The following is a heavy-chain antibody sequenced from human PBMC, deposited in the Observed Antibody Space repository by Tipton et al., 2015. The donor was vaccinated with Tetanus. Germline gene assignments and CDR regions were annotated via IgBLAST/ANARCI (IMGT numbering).Heavy chain of an antibody. CDR3: ARQGSMGDSYYLSGIWFDP. CDR1: GYTFTSYD. CDR2: MNPNSGNT. D-gene: IGHD2-21*02. J-gene: IGHJ5*02. Sequence: QLVQSGAEVKKPGASVKVSCKASGYTFTSYDINWVRQATGQGLEWMGWMNPNSGNTGYAQKFQGRVTMTRNTSISTAYMELSSLRSEDTAVYYCARQGSMGDSYYLSGIWFDPWGQGTLVTVSS. V-gene: IGHV1-8*01.